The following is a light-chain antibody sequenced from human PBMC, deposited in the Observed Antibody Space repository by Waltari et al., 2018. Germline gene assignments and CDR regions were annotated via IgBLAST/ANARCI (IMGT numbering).Light chain of an antibody. CDR3: QQRDSWWT. CDR1: QSISSY. Sequence: EIVLTQSPATLSLSPGERATPSCRASQSISSYLAWYQPKPGQAPRLLIYDASNRATGIPARFSGGGSGTDFTLTISSLEPEDFAVYYCQQRDSWWTFGQGTKVEIK. V-gene: IGKV3-11*01. J-gene: IGKJ1*01. CDR2: DAS.